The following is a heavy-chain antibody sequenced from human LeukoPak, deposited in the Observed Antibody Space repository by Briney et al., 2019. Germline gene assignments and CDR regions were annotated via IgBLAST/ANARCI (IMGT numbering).Heavy chain of an antibody. Sequence: PGGSLRLSCAASGFTFSSYAMHWVRQAPGKGLEWVAVISYDGSNNYHAGSVQGRFTISRDNSKNTLYLQMDSLRAEDTAVYYCAREVTVAGPDRKFDCWGQGTLVTVSS. CDR1: GFTFSSYA. J-gene: IGHJ4*02. D-gene: IGHD6-19*01. CDR3: AREVTVAGPDRKFDC. CDR2: ISYDGSNN. V-gene: IGHV3-30-3*01.